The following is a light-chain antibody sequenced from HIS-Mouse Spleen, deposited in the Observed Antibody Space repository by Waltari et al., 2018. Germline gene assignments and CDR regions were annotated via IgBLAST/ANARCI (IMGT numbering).Light chain of an antibody. CDR3: QVWDSSSDHPGV. CDR1: NIGSKS. J-gene: IGLJ3*02. CDR2: DDS. V-gene: IGLV3-21*02. Sequence: SYVLTQPPSVSVAPGQTARITCGGNNIGSKSGHWYQQKPGQAPVLVVYDDSDRPSGIPDRFSGSNSGNTATLTISRVEAGDEADYYCQVWDSSSDHPGVFGGGTKLTVL.